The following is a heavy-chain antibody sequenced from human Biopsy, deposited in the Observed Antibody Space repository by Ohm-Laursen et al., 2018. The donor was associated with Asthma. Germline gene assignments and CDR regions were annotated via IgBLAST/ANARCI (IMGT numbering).Heavy chain of an antibody. CDR3: ARDVMQWYLPSFDF. Sequence: SLRLSCAASGFTFGSYAMHWVRQAPGKGLEWVAVGGSYYDGGLKYYADSVNGRFTVSRDDSKNTLYLQMNSLRPDDTAVYYCARDVMQWYLPSFDFWGYVTLFTVSS. V-gene: IGHV3-30-3*01. CDR1: GFTFGSYA. CDR2: GGSYYDGGLK. D-gene: IGHD6-19*01. J-gene: IGHJ4*01.